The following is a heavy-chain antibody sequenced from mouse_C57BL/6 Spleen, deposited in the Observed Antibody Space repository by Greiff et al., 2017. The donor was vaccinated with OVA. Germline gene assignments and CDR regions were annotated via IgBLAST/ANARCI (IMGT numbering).Heavy chain of an antibody. J-gene: IGHJ1*03. CDR2: ISDGGSYT. CDR1: GFTFSSYA. Sequence: EVKVVESGGGLVKPGGSLKLSCAASGFTFSSYAMSWVRQTPEKRLEWVATISDGGSYTYYPDNVKGRFTISRDNAKNNLYLQMSHLKSEDTAMYYCARTGSSSWYFDVWGTGTTVTVSS. CDR3: ARTGSSSWYFDV. V-gene: IGHV5-4*03. D-gene: IGHD1-1*01.